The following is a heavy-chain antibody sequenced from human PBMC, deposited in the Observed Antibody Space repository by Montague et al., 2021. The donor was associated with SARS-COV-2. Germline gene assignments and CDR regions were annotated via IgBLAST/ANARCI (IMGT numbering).Heavy chain of an antibody. CDR2: TNHSGTA. CDR1: GGSFSVYY. J-gene: IGHJ3*01. CDR3: AKEREVVRATRTLVAFAL. D-gene: IGHD1-26*01. V-gene: IGHV4-34*01. Sequence: SETLSLTCAVYGGSFSVYYWSWLRQSPRSGLEWIAETNHSGTANYNPSLKSRVSISVDTSKNQFTLKLTSVTAADTAMYYCAKEREVVRATRTLVAFALWGQGKMVTVFS.